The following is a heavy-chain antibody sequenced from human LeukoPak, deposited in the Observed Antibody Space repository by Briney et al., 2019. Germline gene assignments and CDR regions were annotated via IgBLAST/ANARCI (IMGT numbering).Heavy chain of an antibody. CDR2: IYYSGST. CDR1: GGSISSGGYY. D-gene: IGHD2-2*01. CDR3: ARDGCSSTSCVSSWFDP. J-gene: IGHJ5*02. Sequence: PSQTLSLTCTVSGGSISSGGYYWSWIRQHPGKGLEWIGYIYYSGSTCYNPSLKSRVTISVDTSKNQFSLKLSSVTAADTAVYYCARDGCSSTSCVSSWFDPWGQGTLVTVSS. V-gene: IGHV4-31*03.